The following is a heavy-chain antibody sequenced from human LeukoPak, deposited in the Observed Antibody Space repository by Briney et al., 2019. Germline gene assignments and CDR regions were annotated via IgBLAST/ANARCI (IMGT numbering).Heavy chain of an antibody. Sequence: PSETLSLTCTVSGGSISTYYWSWIRQPPGKGLEWIGEINHGGGTNYDPSLKSRVTVSVDTSKNQFSLKLSSVTAADTAVYFCARLLPAGLITFGGVIANAFDIWGQGTMVTVSS. CDR3: ARLLPAGLITFGGVIANAFDI. J-gene: IGHJ3*02. V-gene: IGHV4-34*01. D-gene: IGHD3-16*02. CDR1: GGSISTYY. CDR2: INHGGGT.